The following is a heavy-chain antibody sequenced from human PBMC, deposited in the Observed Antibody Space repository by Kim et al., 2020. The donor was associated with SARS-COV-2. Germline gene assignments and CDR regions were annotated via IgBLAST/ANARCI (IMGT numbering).Heavy chain of an antibody. CDR1: GDSIGSGRHY. V-gene: IGHV4-39*01. Sequence: SETLSLTCTISGDSIGSGRHYWGWIRQPPGKELEWLGSLFYSGSTNYSSSLKSRVTISFGTNKMQFSLRLTSVTAADTATYYCARRGTGYPTRFVDYWG. CDR3: ARRGTGYPTRFVDY. J-gene: IGHJ4*01. CDR2: LFYSGST. D-gene: IGHD3-9*01.